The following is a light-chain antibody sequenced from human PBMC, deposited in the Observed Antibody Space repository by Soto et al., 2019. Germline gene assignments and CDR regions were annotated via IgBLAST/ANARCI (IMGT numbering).Light chain of an antibody. Sequence: EIVLTQSPGTLSFSAGERATLSCRASQRVNSRYLAWYQQKPGQAPRLLIYDASSRATGIPDRFSGSGSGTDFTLIINRLEPEDFAVYYCQQHLRSPITFGQGTRLEIK. CDR1: QRVNSRY. V-gene: IGKV3-20*01. CDR2: DAS. J-gene: IGKJ5*01. CDR3: QQHLRSPIT.